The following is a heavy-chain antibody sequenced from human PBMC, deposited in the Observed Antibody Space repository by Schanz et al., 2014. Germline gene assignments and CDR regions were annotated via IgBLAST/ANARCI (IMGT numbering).Heavy chain of an antibody. CDR3: ASSGAGYSSSWDFDY. CDR1: GYSFTPFP. Sequence: QVQLVQSWAEVKGPGASVKVSCKASGYSFTPFPIHWVRQAPGQGLEWMGWINPNSGTTNYAQKFQGWVTMTRDTSISTAYMDVSSLRSEDTAVYYCASSGAGYSSSWDFDYWGQGTLVTVSS. D-gene: IGHD6-13*01. J-gene: IGHJ4*02. CDR2: INPNSGTT. V-gene: IGHV1-2*04.